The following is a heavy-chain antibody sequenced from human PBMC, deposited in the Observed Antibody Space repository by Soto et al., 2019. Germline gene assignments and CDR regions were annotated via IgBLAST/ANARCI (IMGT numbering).Heavy chain of an antibody. Sequence: GGSLRLSCAASGFTFSNYGMHWVRQAPGEGLEWVAVISYDGSDKYYADSVKGRFTISRDNSKNTLYLQMNSLRAEDTAVYYCAKVTGYCSSSSCRRDYYYYYGMDVWGQGTTVTVSS. D-gene: IGHD2-2*01. CDR1: GFTFSNYG. V-gene: IGHV3-30*18. CDR3: AKVTGYCSSSSCRRDYYYYYGMDV. CDR2: ISYDGSDK. J-gene: IGHJ6*02.